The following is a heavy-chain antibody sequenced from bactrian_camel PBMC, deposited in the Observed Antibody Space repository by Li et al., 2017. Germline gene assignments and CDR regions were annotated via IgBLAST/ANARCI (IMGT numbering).Heavy chain of an antibody. CDR2: IDASGGTT. D-gene: IGHD5*01. CDR1: GFTSSTYD. J-gene: IGHJ4*01. CDR3: SVATTSGTFNY. V-gene: IGHV3S40*01. Sequence: VQLVESGGGLVQPGGSLRLPCVASGFTSSTYDMSWVRQAPGKGLEWVSTIDASGGTTYYADSVKGHLTVSRDNAKNTVYLQLNSLKTEDTAMYYCSVATTSGTFNYWGQGTQVTVS.